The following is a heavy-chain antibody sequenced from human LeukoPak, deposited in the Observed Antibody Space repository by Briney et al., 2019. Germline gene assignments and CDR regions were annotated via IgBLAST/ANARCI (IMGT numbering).Heavy chain of an antibody. CDR2: ISGSGGST. D-gene: IGHD3-22*01. V-gene: IGHV3-23*01. CDR3: AKQRYYYDSSGYYFDY. Sequence: PGGSPRLSCAVSGFTFSNYAMSWVRQAPGKGLEWVSAISGSGGSTYYADSVKGRFTISRDNSKNTLYLQMNSLRAEDTAVYYCAKQRYYYDSSGYYFDYWGQGTLVTVSS. J-gene: IGHJ4*02. CDR1: GFTFSNYA.